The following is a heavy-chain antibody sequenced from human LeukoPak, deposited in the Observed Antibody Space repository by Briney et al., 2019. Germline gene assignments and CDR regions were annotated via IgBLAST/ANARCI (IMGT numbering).Heavy chain of an antibody. D-gene: IGHD6-13*01. CDR3: AREGAAAGWGLDYGMDV. J-gene: IGHJ6*02. CDR1: GFTFSSYW. Sequence: GGSLRLSCAASGFTFSSYWMSWVRQAPGKGLEWVANIKEDGSEKYYVDPVKGRFTISRDNAKNTLYVQMNSLRAEDTAVYYCAREGAAAGWGLDYGMDVWGQGTTVTVSS. V-gene: IGHV3-7*05. CDR2: IKEDGSEK.